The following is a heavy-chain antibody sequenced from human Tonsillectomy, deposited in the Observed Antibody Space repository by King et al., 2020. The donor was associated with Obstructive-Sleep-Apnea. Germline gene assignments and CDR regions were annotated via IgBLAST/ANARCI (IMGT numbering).Heavy chain of an antibody. CDR2: ISYDGSNK. D-gene: IGHD6-13*01. V-gene: IGHV3-30*18. CDR3: AKFTGYGIAAAGTDY. Sequence: QLVQSGGGVVQPGRSLRLSCAASGFTLSSYGMHWVRQAPGKGLEWVAVISYDGSNKYYADSVKGRFTISRDNSKNTLYLQMNSLRAEDTAVYYCAKFTGYGIAAAGTDYWGQGTLVTVSS. CDR1: GFTLSSYG. J-gene: IGHJ4*02.